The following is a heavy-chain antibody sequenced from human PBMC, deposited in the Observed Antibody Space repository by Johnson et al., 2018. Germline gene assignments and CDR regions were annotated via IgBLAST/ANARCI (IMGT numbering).Heavy chain of an antibody. CDR1: GFTFNMYW. D-gene: IGHD3-10*01. CDR3: AKDVYPTTWDRGVIITYGIDV. Sequence: VQLQESGGGLVQPGGSLRLSCEASGFTFNMYWMHWVRQVPGKGLVWVSRINNDGSDTIYADSVKGRFTISRDNAKNSLYLQMNSLRSEDTAVYYCAKDVYPTTWDRGVIITYGIDVWGQGTAVTVSS. CDR2: INNDGSDT. J-gene: IGHJ6*02. V-gene: IGHV3-74*01.